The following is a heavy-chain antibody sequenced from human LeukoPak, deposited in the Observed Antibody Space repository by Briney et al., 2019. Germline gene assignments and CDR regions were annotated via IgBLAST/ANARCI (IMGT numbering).Heavy chain of an antibody. Sequence: GRSLRLSCAASGFTFSSYGMHWVRQAPGKGLEWVAFIRYDGSNKYYADSVKGRLTISRDNPKNTLYLQMNSLRAEDTAVYYCAKRDIATTGHGGYFDYWGQGTLVTVSS. CDR2: IRYDGSNK. V-gene: IGHV3-30*02. D-gene: IGHD4-23*01. J-gene: IGHJ4*02. CDR1: GFTFSSYG. CDR3: AKRDIATTGHGGYFDY.